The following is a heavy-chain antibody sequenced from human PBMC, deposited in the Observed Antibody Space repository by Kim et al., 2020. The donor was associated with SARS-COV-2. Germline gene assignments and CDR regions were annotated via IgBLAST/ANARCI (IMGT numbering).Heavy chain of an antibody. CDR1: GFTFSDYA. D-gene: IGHD3-16*01. J-gene: IGHJ6*02. V-gene: IGHV3-23*01. CDR3: SRDQTGGVHNFYYAMDV. CDR2: TCEGGGDT. Sequence: GGSLRLSCAASGFTFSDYAITWVRQAPGKGLEWVAGTCEGGGDTYYGDSVKGRFTISRDNFENMFHLEMNSLRGEDTAVYYCSRDQTGGVHNFYYAMDVWGQGTTVTVSS.